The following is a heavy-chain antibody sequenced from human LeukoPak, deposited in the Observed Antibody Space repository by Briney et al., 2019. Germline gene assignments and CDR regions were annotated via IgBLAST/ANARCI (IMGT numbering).Heavy chain of an antibody. V-gene: IGHV3-23*01. CDR3: SKGLAPTGTTHTAAGY. CDR2: ISTSGGNT. D-gene: IGHD1-1*01. J-gene: IGHJ4*02. Sequence: GGSLRLSCTVSGFTFSPYAMSWVRQAPGKGLEWVSSISTSGGNTYYADSVKGRFTISRDNSKNTLYRQMNSLRAEDSGVYYCSKGLAPTGTTHTAAGYWGQGTLVTVSS. CDR1: GFTFSPYA.